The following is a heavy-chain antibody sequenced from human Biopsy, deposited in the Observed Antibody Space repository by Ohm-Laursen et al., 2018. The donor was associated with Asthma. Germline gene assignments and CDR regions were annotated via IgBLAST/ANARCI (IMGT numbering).Heavy chain of an antibody. V-gene: IGHV4-34*01. J-gene: IGHJ6*02. D-gene: IGHD2-2*01. CDR1: GGSFSGYY. CDR2: INHSGST. CDR3: ARVVGGYCSSTSCYGGYYYGMDV. Sequence: GTLSLTCVVYGGSFSGYYWSWIRQPPGKGLEWIGEINHSGSTNYNPSLKSRVTISVDTSKNQFSLKLSSVTAADTAVYYCARVVGGYCSSTSCYGGYYYGMDVWGQGTTVTVSS.